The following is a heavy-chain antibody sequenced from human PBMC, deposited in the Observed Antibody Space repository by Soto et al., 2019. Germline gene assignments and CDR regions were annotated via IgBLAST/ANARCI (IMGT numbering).Heavy chain of an antibody. J-gene: IGHJ3*02. CDR1: GGSISSGGYY. Sequence: KPSETLSLTCTVSGGSISSGGYYWSWIRQHPGKGLEWIGYIYYSGSTYYNPSLKSRVTISVDTSKNQFSLKLSSVTAADTAVYYCARTYPTVTRFILARSVLSDAFDIWGQGTMVTVSS. CDR2: IYYSGST. V-gene: IGHV4-31*03. CDR3: ARTYPTVTRFILARSVLSDAFDI. D-gene: IGHD4-17*01.